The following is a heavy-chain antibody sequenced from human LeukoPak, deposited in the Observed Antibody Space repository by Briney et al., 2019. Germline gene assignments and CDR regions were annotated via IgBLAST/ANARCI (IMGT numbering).Heavy chain of an antibody. Sequence: ASVKVSCKASGYTFTDYYMHWVRQVPGQGLEWMGWINPNSGGTNYAQKFQGRVTMTRDTSISTAYMELSRLRSDDTAVYYCARAPLGGDGYNLDYWGQGTLVTVSS. V-gene: IGHV1-2*02. CDR2: INPNSGGT. J-gene: IGHJ4*02. CDR3: ARAPLGGDGYNLDY. D-gene: IGHD5-24*01. CDR1: GYTFTDYY.